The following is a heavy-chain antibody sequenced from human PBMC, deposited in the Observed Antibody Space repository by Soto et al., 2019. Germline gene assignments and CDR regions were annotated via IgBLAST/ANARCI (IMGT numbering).Heavy chain of an antibody. CDR1: GGSISSPHDY. Sequence: PSETLSLTCTVSGGSISSPHDYWGWIRQSPGRGLEWIGSIYYSGSTYYNPSLKSRITISVDTSKNQFSLNLTSVTAADTAVYYCARHVLTAYIVYYFDFWGQGTLVTV. CDR2: IYYSGST. J-gene: IGHJ4*02. V-gene: IGHV4-39*01. D-gene: IGHD3-16*01. CDR3: ARHVLTAYIVYYFDF.